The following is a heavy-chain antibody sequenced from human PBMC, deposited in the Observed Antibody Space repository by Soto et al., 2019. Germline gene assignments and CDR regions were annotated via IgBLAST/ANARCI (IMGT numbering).Heavy chain of an antibody. J-gene: IGHJ5*02. V-gene: IGHV3-33*01. CDR1: GFTFNNYG. Sequence: QVQLVEYGGDVVQPGRSLRLSCAASGFTFNNYGIHWVRQAPGMGLEWVAVISCDGNNEYYGESVKGRFTIYRANSKDTLYLQINILSAEDTAVYYCARDRAYYGDNWFAAWGQGTLVTVSS. CDR2: ISCDGNNE. CDR3: ARDRAYYGDNWFAA. D-gene: IGHD2-21*01.